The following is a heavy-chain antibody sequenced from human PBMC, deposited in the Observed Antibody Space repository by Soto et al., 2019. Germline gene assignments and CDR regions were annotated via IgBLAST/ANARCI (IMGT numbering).Heavy chain of an antibody. CDR1: GFTFSSYA. D-gene: IGHD1-20*01. J-gene: IGHJ4*02. CDR2: ISGSGGST. Sequence: EVQLLESGGGLVQPGGSLRLSCAASGFTFSSYAMSWVRQAPGKGLEWVSAISGSGGSTYYADSVKGRFTISRDNSKNTLYLQINSLRAEDTAVYYCARPYNWNDFHLLVGGQGTLVTVSS. V-gene: IGHV3-23*01. CDR3: ARPYNWNDFHLLV.